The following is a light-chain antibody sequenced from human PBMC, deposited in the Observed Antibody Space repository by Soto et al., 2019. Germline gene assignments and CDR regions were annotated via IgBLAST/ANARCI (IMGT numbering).Light chain of an antibody. J-gene: IGKJ1*01. CDR2: DAS. V-gene: IGKV3-11*01. CDR1: QSVSSS. CDR3: QQRSNWPSA. Sequence: EIVVTQSPATLSLSPGERATLSCRASQSVSSSLAWYQQKLGQAPRLLIYDASNRATGIPARFSGSGSGTDFTLTISSLEPEDFAVYYCQQRSNWPSAFGQGTKVDIK.